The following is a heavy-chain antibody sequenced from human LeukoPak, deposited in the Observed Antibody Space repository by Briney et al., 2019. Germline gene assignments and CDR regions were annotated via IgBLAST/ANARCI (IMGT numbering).Heavy chain of an antibody. CDR1: GGSISSYY. CDR3: ARGGSYGRYFDY. V-gene: IGHV4-59*08. Sequence: PSETLSLTCTVSGGSISSYYWSWIRQPPGKGLEWIGYIYYSGSTNYNPSLKSRVTISVDKSKNQFSLKLSSVTAADTAVYYCARGGSYGRYFDYWGQGTLVTVSS. CDR2: IYYSGST. J-gene: IGHJ4*02. D-gene: IGHD6-19*01.